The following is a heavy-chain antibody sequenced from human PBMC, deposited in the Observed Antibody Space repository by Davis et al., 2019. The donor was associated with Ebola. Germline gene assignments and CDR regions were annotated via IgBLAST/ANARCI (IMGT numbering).Heavy chain of an antibody. V-gene: IGHV3-73*01. CDR2: IRSKANSYAT. CDR1: GFTFSGSA. J-gene: IGHJ6*02. Sequence: GESLKISCAASGFTFSGSAMHWVRQASGKGLEWVGRIRSKANSYATAYAASVKGRFTISRDDSKNTAYLQMNSLRAEDTAVYYCARDIAVAVYYYGMDVWGQGTTVTVSS. CDR3: ARDIAVAVYYYGMDV. D-gene: IGHD6-19*01.